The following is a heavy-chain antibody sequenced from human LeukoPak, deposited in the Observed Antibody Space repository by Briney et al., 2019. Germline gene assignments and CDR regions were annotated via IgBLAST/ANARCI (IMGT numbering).Heavy chain of an antibody. CDR1: GFTFSNYA. D-gene: IGHD5/OR15-5a*01. V-gene: IGHV3-23*01. J-gene: IGHJ5*02. CDR2: ISGSGGGT. Sequence: GGSLRLSCAASGFTFSNYAMSWVRQAPEKGLEWVSAISGSGGGTYYADSVKGRFTISRDNSKNTLYLQMNSLRAEDTAVYYCAKPPGYSVLNWFDPWGQGTLVTVSS. CDR3: AKPPGYSVLNWFDP.